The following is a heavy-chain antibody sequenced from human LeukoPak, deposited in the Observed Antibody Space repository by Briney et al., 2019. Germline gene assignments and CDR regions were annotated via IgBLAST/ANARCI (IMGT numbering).Heavy chain of an antibody. CDR3: ARGFCEGRGYCSSTSFPGAFDI. D-gene: IGHD2-2*01. CDR2: INHSGST. V-gene: IGHV4-34*01. CDR1: GGSISSYY. J-gene: IGHJ3*02. Sequence: PSETLSLTCTVSGGSISSYYWSWIRQPPGKGLEWIGEINHSGSTNYNPSLKSRVTISVDTSKNQFSLKLSSVTAADTAVYYCARGFCEGRGYCSSTSFPGAFDIWGQGTMVTVSS.